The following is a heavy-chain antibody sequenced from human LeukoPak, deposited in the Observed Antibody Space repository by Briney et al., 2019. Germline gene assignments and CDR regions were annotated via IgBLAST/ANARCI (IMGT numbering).Heavy chain of an antibody. V-gene: IGHV4-59*01. Sequence: SETLSLTCAVYGGSFSGYYWSWIRQPPGKGLEWIGYIYYSGSTNYNPSLKSRVTISVDTSKNQFSLKLSSVTAADTAVYYCARDLGPSEPWGQGTLVTVSS. D-gene: IGHD3-16*01. CDR1: GGSFSGYY. J-gene: IGHJ5*02. CDR2: IYYSGST. CDR3: ARDLGPSEP.